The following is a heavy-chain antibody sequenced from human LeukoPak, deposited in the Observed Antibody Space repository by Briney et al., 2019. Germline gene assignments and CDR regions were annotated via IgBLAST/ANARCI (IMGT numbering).Heavy chain of an antibody. CDR3: ARGTRLYCSSTSCLYYYYYGMDV. CDR2: ISAYNGNT. J-gene: IGHJ6*02. V-gene: IGHV1-18*01. CDR1: GYTFTRYG. D-gene: IGHD2-2*01. Sequence: ASVKVSCKASGYTFTRYGISWVRQAPGQGLGWMGWISAYNGNTNYAQKLQGRVTMTTDTSTSTAYMELRSLRSDDTAVYYCARGTRLYCSSTSCLYYYYYGMDVWGQGTTVTVSS.